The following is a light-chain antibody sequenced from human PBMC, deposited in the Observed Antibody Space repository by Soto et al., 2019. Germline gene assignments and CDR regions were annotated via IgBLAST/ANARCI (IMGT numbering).Light chain of an antibody. J-gene: IGLJ1*01. V-gene: IGLV2-14*01. CDR1: SSDVGGYNY. CDR2: DVS. Sequence: QSVLTQPASLSGSPGQSSTLSRTGTSSDVGGYNYVSWYQQHPGKAPKLMIYDVSNRPSGVSNRFSGSKSGNTASLTISGLQAEDEADYYCSSYTSSSAYVFGTGTKVTVL. CDR3: SSYTSSSAYV.